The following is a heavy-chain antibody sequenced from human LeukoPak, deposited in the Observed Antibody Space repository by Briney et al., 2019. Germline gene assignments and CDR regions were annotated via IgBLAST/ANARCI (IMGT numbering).Heavy chain of an antibody. D-gene: IGHD1-14*01. CDR1: DGSISSYY. CDR3: ARHIYRTYYFDS. CDR2: TFYSGST. Sequence: SETLSLTCTVSDGSISSYYWSWIRQPPGKGLEWIGYTFYSGSTNYNPSLKSRVTISLDTSKNQFSLKLSSVTAADTAMYYCARHIYRTYYFDSWGQGTLVTVSS. V-gene: IGHV4-59*08. J-gene: IGHJ4*02.